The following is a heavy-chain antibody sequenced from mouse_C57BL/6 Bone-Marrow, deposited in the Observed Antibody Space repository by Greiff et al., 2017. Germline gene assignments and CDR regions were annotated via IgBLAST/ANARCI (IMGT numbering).Heavy chain of an antibody. CDR2: IYPRSGNT. Sequence: QVQLQQSGAELARPGASVKLSCKASGYTFTSYGISWVKQRTGQGLEWIGEIYPRSGNTYYNEKFKGKATLTADKSSSTAYMELRSLTSEDSAVYFSARYAYLYAMDYWGQGTSVTDSS. D-gene: IGHD5-1*01. V-gene: IGHV1-81*01. J-gene: IGHJ4*01. CDR3: ARYAYLYAMDY. CDR1: GYTFTSYG.